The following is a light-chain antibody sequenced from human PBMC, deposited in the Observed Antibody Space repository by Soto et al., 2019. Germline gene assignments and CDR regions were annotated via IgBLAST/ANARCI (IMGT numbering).Light chain of an antibody. CDR1: SGSIGSNS. Sequence: FMPTQPHSVSESPGKTVTISCTRSSGSIGSNSVQWYQQRPGSAPSIVIYEDDQRPSGVPNRFAGSIDRSSNSASLTISGLQTEDEADYYCQSYDTNTVVFGGGTKLTVL. CDR3: QSYDTNTVV. V-gene: IGLV6-57*04. CDR2: EDD. J-gene: IGLJ2*01.